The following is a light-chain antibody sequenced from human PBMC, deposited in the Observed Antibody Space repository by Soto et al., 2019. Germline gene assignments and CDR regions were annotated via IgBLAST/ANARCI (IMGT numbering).Light chain of an antibody. CDR2: VNSDGSH. CDR3: QTWGTGIQV. J-gene: IGLJ2*01. CDR1: SGHSSYA. V-gene: IGLV4-69*01. Sequence: QSVLTQSPSASASLGASVKLTCTLSSGHSSYAIAWHQQQPEKGPRYLMKVNSDGSHNKGDGIPDRFSGSSSGAERSLTISSLQSEDEADYYCQTWGTGIQVFGGGTKVTV.